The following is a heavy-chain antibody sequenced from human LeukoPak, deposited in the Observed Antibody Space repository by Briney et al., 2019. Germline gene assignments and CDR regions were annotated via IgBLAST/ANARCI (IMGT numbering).Heavy chain of an antibody. CDR2: INPNSGGT. J-gene: IGHJ6*03. D-gene: IGHD3-10*01. V-gene: IGHV1-2*02. Sequence: ASVKLSCKASGYTFTGYYMHWVRQAPGQGLEWMGWINPNSGGTNYAQKFQGRVTMTRDTSISTAYMELSRLRSDDTAVYYCARVKVRGVAYYMDVWGKETTVTVPS. CDR1: GYTFTGYY. CDR3: ARVKVRGVAYYMDV.